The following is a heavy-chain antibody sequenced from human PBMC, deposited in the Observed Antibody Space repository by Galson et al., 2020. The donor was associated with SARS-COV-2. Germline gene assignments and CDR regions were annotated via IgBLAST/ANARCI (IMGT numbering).Heavy chain of an antibody. Sequence: PSETLSLTCSVSGASISSSYWSWIRQPAGKRLEWIGRIYNTGSTNYSPSLKSRVTMSVDTSMNQISLKVTSVTAADTAVYYCARDSPVMVTHWYFDLWGRGTLVTVSS. CDR1: GASISSSY. CDR3: ARDSPVMVTHWYFDL. CDR2: IYNTGST. J-gene: IGHJ2*01. D-gene: IGHD2-8*01. V-gene: IGHV4-4*07.